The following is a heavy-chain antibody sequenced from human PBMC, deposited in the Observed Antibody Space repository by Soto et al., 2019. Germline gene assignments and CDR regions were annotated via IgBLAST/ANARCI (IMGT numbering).Heavy chain of an antibody. Sequence: PXDSLKFSCKCSGNSFTSYWISLVRQMPGKGLEWMGRIDPSDSYTNYSPSFQGHVTISADKSISTAYLQWSSLKASDTAMYYCARLLYSSSKCYYYGMDVWGQGTTVTVSS. D-gene: IGHD6-13*01. V-gene: IGHV5-10-1*01. J-gene: IGHJ6*02. CDR3: ARLLYSSSKCYYYGMDV. CDR1: GNSFTSYW. CDR2: IDPSDSYT.